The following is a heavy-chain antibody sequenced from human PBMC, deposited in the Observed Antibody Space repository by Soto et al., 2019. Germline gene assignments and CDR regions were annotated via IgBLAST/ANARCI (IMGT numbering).Heavy chain of an antibody. D-gene: IGHD3-22*01. V-gene: IGHV4-31*03. CDR1: GGSINSGGYY. Sequence: SETLSLTCSVSGGSINSGGYYWSWVRLLPGKGLEWIGYIYYTGTASYNPSLNSRVIISVDTSKNQFSLRLNSVTAADTAVYYCARSYDSSGYNDYWGQGTLVTVSS. CDR2: IYYTGTA. J-gene: IGHJ4*02. CDR3: ARSYDSSGYNDY.